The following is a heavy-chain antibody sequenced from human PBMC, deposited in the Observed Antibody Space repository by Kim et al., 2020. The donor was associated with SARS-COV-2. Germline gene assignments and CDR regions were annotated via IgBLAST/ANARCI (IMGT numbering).Heavy chain of an antibody. J-gene: IGHJ6*02. D-gene: IGHD3-3*01. CDR1: SGSISSYS. CDR2: IYYSGST. Sequence: SETLSLTCTVSSGSISSYSWSWIRQPPGKGLEWIGYIYYSGSTNYNPSLKSRVTISVDTSKNQFSLKLSSVTAADTAVYYCARFDLWSGMDVWGQGTTVTVSS. V-gene: IGHV4-59*08. CDR3: ARFDLWSGMDV.